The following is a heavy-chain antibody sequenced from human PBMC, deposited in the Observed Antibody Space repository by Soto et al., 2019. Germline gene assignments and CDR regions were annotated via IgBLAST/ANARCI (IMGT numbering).Heavy chain of an antibody. CDR3: AKDRGYINSPFDL. J-gene: IGHJ4*02. V-gene: IGHV3-30*18. CDR2: ISHDGNRQ. CDR1: GFSFSTVG. D-gene: IGHD6-25*01. Sequence: GGSLRLSCAASGFSFSTVGMHWVRQAPGKGLEWVVLISHDGNRQFYAESVKGRFTVSRDNSRDTVSLEMNGLRPEDTAIYYCAKDRGYINSPFDLWGQGTLVTVSS.